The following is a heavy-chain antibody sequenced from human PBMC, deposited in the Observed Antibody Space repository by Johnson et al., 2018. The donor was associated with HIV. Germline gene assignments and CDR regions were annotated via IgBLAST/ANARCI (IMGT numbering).Heavy chain of an antibody. CDR2: INSDETHK. CDR1: GFTFSNYW. J-gene: IGHJ3*02. D-gene: IGHD1-26*01. Sequence: VQLVESGGGVAQPGRSLRLSCAASGFTFSNYWMHWVRQAPGEGLVWVSRINSDETHKNYADSVKGRFTISRDNAKNTLYLQMNSLKAEDTAVYYCARQGSGFDILGQGTMVTVSS. V-gene: IGHV3-74*02. CDR3: ARQGSGFDI.